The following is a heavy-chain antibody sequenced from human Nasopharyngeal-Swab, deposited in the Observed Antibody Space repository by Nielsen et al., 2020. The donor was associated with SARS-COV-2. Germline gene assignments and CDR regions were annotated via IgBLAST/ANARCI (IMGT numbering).Heavy chain of an antibody. D-gene: IGHD3-22*01. J-gene: IGHJ6*03. CDR2: ISSSGSTI. CDR3: AKADSGYYDAFYYYYMDV. Sequence: VRQMPGKGLEWVSYISSSGSTIYYADSVKGRFTISRDNAKNTLYLQMNSLRAEDTAVYYCAKADSGYYDAFYYYYMDVWGKGTTVTVSS. V-gene: IGHV3-48*03.